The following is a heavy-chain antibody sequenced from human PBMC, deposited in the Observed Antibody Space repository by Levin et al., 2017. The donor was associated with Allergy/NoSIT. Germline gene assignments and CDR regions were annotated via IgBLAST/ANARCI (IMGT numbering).Heavy chain of an antibody. D-gene: IGHD6-19*01. CDR3: ATLRSIAVAGMRKGFGWFDP. J-gene: IGHJ5*02. V-gene: IGHV1-24*01. CDR2: FDPEDGET. CDR1: GYTLTELS. Sequence: ASVKVSCKVSGYTLTELSMHWVRQAPGKGLEWMGGFDPEDGETIYAQKFHGRVTMTEDTSTDTAYMELSSLRSEDTAVYYCATLRSIAVAGMRKGFGWFDPWGQGTLVTVSS.